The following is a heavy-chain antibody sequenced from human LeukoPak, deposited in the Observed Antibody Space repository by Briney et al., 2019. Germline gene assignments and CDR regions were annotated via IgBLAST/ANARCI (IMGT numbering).Heavy chain of an antibody. D-gene: IGHD3-16*02. J-gene: IGHJ3*02. CDR3: AKDSPRDDYVRGSYRYSRRGLDI. Sequence: ASVNVSCKASGYEFSSYGISWVRQALGQGLEWMGWISAYNGKTKYAEKFQGRLTMTTETSTSTAYMELRSLTSADTAVYYCAKDSPRDDYVRGSYRYSRRGLDIWGQGTLVTASS. CDR2: ISAYNGKT. V-gene: IGHV1-18*01. CDR1: GYEFSSYG.